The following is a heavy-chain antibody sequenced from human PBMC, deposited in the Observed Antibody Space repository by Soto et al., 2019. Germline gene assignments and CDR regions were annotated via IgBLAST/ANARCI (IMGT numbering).Heavy chain of an antibody. D-gene: IGHD2-15*01. CDR1: GFTFSSYA. Sequence: PGGSLRLSCAASGFTFSSYAMSWVRQAPGEGLEWVSAISGSGGSTYYADSVKGRFTISRDNSKNTLYLQMNSLRAEDTAVYYCAKDPEYRRIVVVVAATGWFDPWGQGTLVTVSS. V-gene: IGHV3-23*01. CDR3: AKDPEYRRIVVVVAATGWFDP. J-gene: IGHJ5*02. CDR2: ISGSGGST.